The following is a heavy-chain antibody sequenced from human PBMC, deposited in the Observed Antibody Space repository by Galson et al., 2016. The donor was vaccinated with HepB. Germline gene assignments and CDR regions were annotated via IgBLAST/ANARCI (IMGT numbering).Heavy chain of an antibody. CDR3: ARRSSDAFDI. Sequence: QSGAEVKKPGESLKISCKGSGYSFSTYWIGWVRQMPGKGLEWMGIIYPGDSDTGYSPSFQGQVTISADKSISAAYLQWNSLKASDTAIYYCARRSSDAFDIWGQGTMVTVSS. CDR1: GYSFSTYW. V-gene: IGHV5-51*01. D-gene: IGHD3-10*01. CDR2: IYPGDSDT. J-gene: IGHJ3*02.